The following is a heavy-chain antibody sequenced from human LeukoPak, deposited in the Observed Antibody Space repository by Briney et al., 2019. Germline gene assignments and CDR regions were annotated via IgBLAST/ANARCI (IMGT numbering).Heavy chain of an antibody. Sequence: ASVKVSCKASGYTFTSYYMHWVRQAPGQGLEWMGIINPSGGSTSYAQKFQGRVAMTRDTSTSTVYMELSSLRSEDTAVYYCARADIANPDFDYWGQGTLVTVSS. J-gene: IGHJ4*02. CDR1: GYTFTSYY. CDR2: INPSGGST. CDR3: ARADIANPDFDY. V-gene: IGHV1-46*01. D-gene: IGHD5-12*01.